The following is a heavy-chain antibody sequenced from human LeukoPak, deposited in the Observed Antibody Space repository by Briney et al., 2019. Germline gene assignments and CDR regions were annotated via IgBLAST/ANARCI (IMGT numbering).Heavy chain of an antibody. J-gene: IGHJ4*02. CDR3: AKDPGPKGY. CDR2: IRYDGSNK. CDR1: GFTFSSYC. Sequence: WESLSLSCAASGFTFSSYCMHWVRQAPGKGLEWVAFIRYDGSNKYYADSVKGRFTISRDNSKNTLYLQMSSLRAEDTAVYYCAKDPGPKGYWGQGTLVTVSS. V-gene: IGHV3-30*02.